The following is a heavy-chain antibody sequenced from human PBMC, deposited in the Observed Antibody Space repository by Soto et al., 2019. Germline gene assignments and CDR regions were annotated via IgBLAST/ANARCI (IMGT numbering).Heavy chain of an antibody. J-gene: IGHJ3*02. CDR1: GFTFSSYG. Sequence: QVQLVESGGGVVQPGRSLRLSCAASGFTFSSYGMHWVRQAPGKGLEWVAVIWYDGSNKCYADSVKGRFTISRDNSKNTLYLQMNSLRAEDTAVYYCARERVVGATIDAFDIWGQGTMVTVSS. D-gene: IGHD1-26*01. V-gene: IGHV3-33*01. CDR3: ARERVVGATIDAFDI. CDR2: IWYDGSNK.